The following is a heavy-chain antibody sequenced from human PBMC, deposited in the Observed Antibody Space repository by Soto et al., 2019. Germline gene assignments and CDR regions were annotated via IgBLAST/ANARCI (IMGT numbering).Heavy chain of an antibody. V-gene: IGHV1-69*01. Sequence: QVQLVQSGAEVRKPGSSVKVSCKASGGTFSRHAISWVRQAPGQGLEWMGGIIPIFGTANHAQKFQGRVTIIADESTSTVYMELSSLRSEDTAMYYCARASYDFWSGYYYYYGMDVWGQGTTVTVSS. CDR3: ARASYDFWSGYYYYYGMDV. D-gene: IGHD3-3*01. CDR1: GGTFSRHA. CDR2: IIPIFGTA. J-gene: IGHJ6*02.